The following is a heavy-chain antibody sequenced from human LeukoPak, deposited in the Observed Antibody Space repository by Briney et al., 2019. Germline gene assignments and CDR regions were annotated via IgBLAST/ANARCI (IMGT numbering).Heavy chain of an antibody. CDR3: ARIAVAGTSREDWFDP. V-gene: IGHV1-2*02. CDR1: GYSFTGHY. D-gene: IGHD6-19*01. CDR2: IHPNRGGT. J-gene: IGHJ5*02. Sequence: GASVKVSYKAYGYSFTGHYIHCVRQAPGQGLEWMGGIHPNRGGTNNAQKFQGRVTLTSDSSISTAYMELSSLTSDDTAVYYCARIAVAGTSREDWFDPWGQGTLVTVSS.